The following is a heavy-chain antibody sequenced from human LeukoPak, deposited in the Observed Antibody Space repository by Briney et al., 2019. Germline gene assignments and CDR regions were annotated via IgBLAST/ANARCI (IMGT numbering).Heavy chain of an antibody. CDR2: IWYDGSKK. V-gene: IGHV3-33*01. CDR1: GFTFSGYG. J-gene: IGHJ4*02. CDR3: ARDSYYYDSSGCFDY. D-gene: IGHD3-22*01. Sequence: GRSLRLSCAASGFTFSGYGIHWVRQAPGKGLEWVAVIWYDGSKKYYPDSVRGRFTISRDDSKNMVYLQMNSLRADDTAVYYCARDSYYYDSSGCFDYWGQGTLVTVSS.